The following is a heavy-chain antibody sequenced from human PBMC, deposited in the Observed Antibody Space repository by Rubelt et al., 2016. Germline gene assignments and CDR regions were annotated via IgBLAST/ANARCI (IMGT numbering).Heavy chain of an antibody. Sequence: QVQLQESGPRLVKPSQTLSLTCAVSGGSITSGGYSWSWIRQPPGKGLEWIQYTYYFGITYYSPSLRSRISMSVDSSKNQVSLQLTSVTAADTAVYYCAGRSGGIDAFDIWGQGTMVTVSS. CDR1: GGSITSGGYS. D-gene: IGHD2-8*02. CDR3: AGRSGGIDAFDI. J-gene: IGHJ3*02. CDR2: TYYFGIT. V-gene: IGHV4-30-4*07.